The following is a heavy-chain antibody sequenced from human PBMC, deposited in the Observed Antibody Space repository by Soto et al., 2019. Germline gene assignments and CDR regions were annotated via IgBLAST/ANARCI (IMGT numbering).Heavy chain of an antibody. CDR2: IIPIFGTA. D-gene: IGHD3-9*01. V-gene: IGHV1-69*13. Sequence: ASVKVSCKASGGTFSSYAISWVRQAPGQGLDWMGGIIPIFGTANYAQKFQGRVTITADESTSTAYMELSSLRSEDTAVYYCARYLEDILTGYPPPYYYYGMDVWGQGTTVTVSS. J-gene: IGHJ6*02. CDR3: ARYLEDILTGYPPPYYYYGMDV. CDR1: GGTFSSYA.